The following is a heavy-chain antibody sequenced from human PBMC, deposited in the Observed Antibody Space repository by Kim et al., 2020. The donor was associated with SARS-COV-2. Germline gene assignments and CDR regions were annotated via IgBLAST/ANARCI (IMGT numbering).Heavy chain of an antibody. D-gene: IGHD3-10*01. CDR2: IVVGSSNT. J-gene: IGHJ6*02. CDR3: AAVRGAATGTSYYYYAMDV. Sequence: SVKVSCKASGFTFTSSAMQWVRQARGQRLEWIGWIVVGSSNTNYAQKFQERVTITRDRSTSTAYMELSSLGSEDTAVYYCAAVRGAATGTSYYYYAMDVWGQGTTVTVSS. CDR1: GFTFTSSA. V-gene: IGHV1-58*02.